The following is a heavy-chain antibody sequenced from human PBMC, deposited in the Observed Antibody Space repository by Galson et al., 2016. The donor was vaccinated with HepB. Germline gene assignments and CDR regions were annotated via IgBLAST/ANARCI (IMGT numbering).Heavy chain of an antibody. CDR2: IPKSGSD. CDR1: GDSISRSGYY. CDR3: ARPCSGDECDY. J-gene: IGHJ4*02. Sequence: SETLSLTCTVSGDSISRSGYYWAWLRQPPGKGLGWSGSIPKSGSDYYKPSLKRRFTLSVDTSKNQFSLMVSSVTAADTAVYYCARPCSGDECDYWGQGTLSPSPQ. V-gene: IGHV4-39*01. D-gene: IGHD5-12*01.